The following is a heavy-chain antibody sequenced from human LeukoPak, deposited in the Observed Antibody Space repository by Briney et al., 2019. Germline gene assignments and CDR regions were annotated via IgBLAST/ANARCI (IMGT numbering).Heavy chain of an antibody. V-gene: IGHV3-11*01. J-gene: IGHJ5*02. D-gene: IGHD2-2*01. Sequence: GGSLRLSCAASGFTFSDYYMSWIRQAPGKGLEWVSYISSSGSTIYYADSVKGRFTISGDNAKNTLYLQMNSLRAEDTAVYYCARETRCCTYWFDPWGQGTLVTVSS. CDR1: GFTFSDYY. CDR3: ARETRCCTYWFDP. CDR2: ISSSGSTI.